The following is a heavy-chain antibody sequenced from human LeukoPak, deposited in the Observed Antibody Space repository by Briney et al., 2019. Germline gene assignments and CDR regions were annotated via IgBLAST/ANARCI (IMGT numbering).Heavy chain of an antibody. J-gene: IGHJ4*02. D-gene: IGHD1-1*01. CDR1: GFTFGDYA. Sequence: GGSLRLSCTASGFTFGDYAMSWVRQAPGKGLEWVGFIRSKAYGGTTEYAASVKGRFTISRDDSKSIAYLQMNSLKTEDTAVYHCARESKDWNHGWAYYFDYWGQGTLVTVSS. V-gene: IGHV3-49*04. CDR2: IRSKAYGGTT. CDR3: ARESKDWNHGWAYYFDY.